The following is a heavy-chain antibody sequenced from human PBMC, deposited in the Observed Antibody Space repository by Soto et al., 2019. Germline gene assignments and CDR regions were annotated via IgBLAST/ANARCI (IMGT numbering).Heavy chain of an antibody. Sequence: ASVKVSCKASGYTFTSYPMHLVRQAPGQRLEWMGWINTGNDNTKYSQKFQGRVTINRDTSASTVYMELSSLRSEDTAVYYCAKYSSGWSFDYWGQGTLVTVSS. J-gene: IGHJ4*02. CDR1: GYTFTSYP. D-gene: IGHD6-19*01. CDR2: INTGNDNT. V-gene: IGHV1-3*04. CDR3: AKYSSGWSFDY.